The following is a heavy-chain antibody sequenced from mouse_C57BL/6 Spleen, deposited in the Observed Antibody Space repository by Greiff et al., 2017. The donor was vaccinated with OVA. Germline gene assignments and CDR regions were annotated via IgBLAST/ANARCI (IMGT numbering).Heavy chain of an antibody. CDR1: GYTFTDYE. D-gene: IGHD2-1*01. CDR3: TRDYGNYLFAY. Sequence: SGAELVRPGASVTLSCKASGYTFTDYEMHWVKQTPVHGLEWIGAIDPETGGTAYNQKFKGKAILTADKSSSTAYMELRSLTSEDSAVYYCTRDYGNYLFAYWGQGTLVTVSA. V-gene: IGHV1-15*01. CDR2: IDPETGGT. J-gene: IGHJ3*01.